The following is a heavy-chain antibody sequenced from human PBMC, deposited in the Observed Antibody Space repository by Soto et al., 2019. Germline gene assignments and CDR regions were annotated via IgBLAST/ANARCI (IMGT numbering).Heavy chain of an antibody. CDR1: GYSFIGDY. Sequence: GXSVKVSCNASGYSFIGDYMHWVRRAPGQGLEWMGWINPTNGDTNYAQRSQGRVMMTRDTSITTTYMELSGLRSDDTATYYCARDIPGSGYGMDVWGQGTTVTVSS. CDR3: ARDIPGSGYGMDV. J-gene: IGHJ6*02. CDR2: INPTNGDT. V-gene: IGHV1-2*02. D-gene: IGHD2-21*01.